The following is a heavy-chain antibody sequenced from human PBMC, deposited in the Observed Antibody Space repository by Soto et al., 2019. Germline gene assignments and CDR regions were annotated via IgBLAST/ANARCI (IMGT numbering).Heavy chain of an antibody. Sequence: QVQLVESGGGVVQPGRSLRLSCAASGFTFSSYGMHWVRQAPGKGLEWVAVISYDGSNKYYADSVKGRFTISRDNSKNTLDLQMNSLRAEDTAVYYCANEVDCSSTSCYAPNFDYWGQGTLVTVSS. CDR1: GFTFSSYG. D-gene: IGHD2-2*01. J-gene: IGHJ4*02. CDR2: ISYDGSNK. V-gene: IGHV3-30*18. CDR3: ANEVDCSSTSCYAPNFDY.